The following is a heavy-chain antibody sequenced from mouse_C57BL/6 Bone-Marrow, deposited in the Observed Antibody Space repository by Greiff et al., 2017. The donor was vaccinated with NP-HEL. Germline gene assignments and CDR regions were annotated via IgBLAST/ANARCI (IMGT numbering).Heavy chain of an antibody. J-gene: IGHJ3*01. V-gene: IGHV5-4*01. CDR2: ISDGGSYT. Sequence: EVQVVESGGGLVKPGGSLKLSCAASGFTFSSYAMSWVRQTPEKRLEWVATISDGGSYTYYPDNVKGRFTISRDNAKNNLYLQMSHLKSEDTAMYYCASYYSNPLAYWGQGTLVTVSA. CDR3: ASYYSNPLAY. CDR1: GFTFSSYA. D-gene: IGHD2-5*01.